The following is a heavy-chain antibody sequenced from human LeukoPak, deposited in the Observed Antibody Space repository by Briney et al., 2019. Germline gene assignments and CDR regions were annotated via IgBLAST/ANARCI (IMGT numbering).Heavy chain of an antibody. J-gene: IGHJ4*02. CDR3: AKAPVTTCSGAYCYPFDY. D-gene: IGHD2-15*01. V-gene: IGHV3-23*01. CDR2: ISVSGNT. Sequence: PGGSLRLSCAASGSTLSSYAMSWVRQGPGKGLEWVSAISVSGNTYHADSVKGRFTISRDSYKNTLYLQMNSLRAEDAAVYYCAKAPVTTCSGAYCYPFDYWGQGTLVTVSS. CDR1: GSTLSSYA.